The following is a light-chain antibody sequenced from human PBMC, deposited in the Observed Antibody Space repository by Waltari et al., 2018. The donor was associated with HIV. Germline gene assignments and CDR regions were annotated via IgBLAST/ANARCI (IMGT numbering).Light chain of an antibody. Sequence: FMLTQPHSVSESPWKAVTISCTRSSGVIASHYVHGYQQLRGSSPPTVIYEDSQRPSGVPDRFSGSIDSSSNSASLTISGLRTEDEADYYCQSYDTYSQVVFGGGTKLTVL. V-gene: IGLV6-57*01. J-gene: IGLJ2*01. CDR1: SGVIASHY. CDR3: QSYDTYSQVV. CDR2: EDS.